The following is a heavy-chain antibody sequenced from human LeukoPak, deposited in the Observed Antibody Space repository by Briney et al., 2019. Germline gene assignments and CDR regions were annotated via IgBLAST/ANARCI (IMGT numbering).Heavy chain of an antibody. CDR1: GGSISSYY. J-gene: IGHJ4*02. CDR3: ARESSGWSLYYFDY. V-gene: IGHV4-59*12. D-gene: IGHD6-19*01. Sequence: SETLSLTCTVSGGSISSYYWSWIRQPPGKGLEWIGYIYYSGSTNYNPSLKSRVTISVDTSKNQFSLKLSSVTAADTAVYYCARESSGWSLYYFDYWGQGTLVTVSS. CDR2: IYYSGST.